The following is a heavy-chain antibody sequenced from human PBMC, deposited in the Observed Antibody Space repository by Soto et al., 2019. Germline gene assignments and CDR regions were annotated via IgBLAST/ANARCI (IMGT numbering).Heavy chain of an antibody. V-gene: IGHV3-7*03. CDR3: ARVRATDYEIDY. J-gene: IGHJ4*02. CDR2: IKRDGSEK. D-gene: IGHD4-17*01. Sequence: GGSLRLSCTASGFMFGSYWMTWVRHVPGKGLQWVANIKRDGSEKYYVDFVKGRFTISRDNADNSVFLDMNNLRVDDTATYYCARVRATDYEIDYWGQGALVTAPQ. CDR1: GFMFGSYW.